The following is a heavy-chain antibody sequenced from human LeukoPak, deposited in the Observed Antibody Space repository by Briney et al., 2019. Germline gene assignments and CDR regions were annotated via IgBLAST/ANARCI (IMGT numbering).Heavy chain of an antibody. V-gene: IGHV1-18*01. CDR3: ARDGGFLDPLDY. CDR1: GYTFTSYG. CDR2: ISAYNGNT. J-gene: IGHJ4*02. D-gene: IGHD3/OR15-3a*01. Sequence: ASVKVPCKASGYTFTSYGISWVRQAPGQGLEWMGWISAYNGNTNYAQKLQGRVTMTTDTSTSTAYTELRSLRSDDTAVYYCARDGGFLDPLDYWGQGTLVTVSS.